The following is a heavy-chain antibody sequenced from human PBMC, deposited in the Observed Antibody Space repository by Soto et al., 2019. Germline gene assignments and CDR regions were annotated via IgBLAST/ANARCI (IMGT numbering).Heavy chain of an antibody. CDR2: ISYDGSNK. CDR3: ATPYCSSTSCYP. V-gene: IGHV3-30*03. J-gene: IGHJ5*02. Sequence: PGGSLRLSCAASGFTFSSYGMHWVRQAPGKGLEWVAVISYDGSNKYYADSVKGRFTISRDNSKNTLYLQMNSLRAEDTAVYYCATPYCSSTSCYPWGQGTLVTVS. D-gene: IGHD2-2*01. CDR1: GFTFSSYG.